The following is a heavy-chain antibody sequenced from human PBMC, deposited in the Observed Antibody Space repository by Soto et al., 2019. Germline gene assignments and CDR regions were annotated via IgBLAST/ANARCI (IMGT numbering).Heavy chain of an antibody. V-gene: IGHV1-69*13. J-gene: IGHJ6*02. D-gene: IGHD3-3*01. CDR1: GGTFGSYA. Sequence: SVKVSCKASGGTFGSYAISWVRQAPGQGLEWMGGIIPIFGTANYAQKFQGRVTITADESTSTAYMELSSLRSEDTAVYYCARTAALRFLEWLGSYGMDVWGQGTTVTVSS. CDR3: ARTAALRFLEWLGSYGMDV. CDR2: IIPIFGTA.